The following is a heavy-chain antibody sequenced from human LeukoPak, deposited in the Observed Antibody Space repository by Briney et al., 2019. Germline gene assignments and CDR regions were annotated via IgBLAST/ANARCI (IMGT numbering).Heavy chain of an antibody. D-gene: IGHD6-19*01. J-gene: IGHJ4*02. V-gene: IGHV4-39*01. Sequence: SETLSLTCTVSGGSISRSSYYWGWIRQPPGKGLEWIGSIYYSGSTYYNPSLKSRVTISVDTSKNQFSLKLSSVTAADTAVYYCARHHGGGWYGSVYFDYWGQGTLVTVSS. CDR2: IYYSGST. CDR3: ARHHGGGWYGSVYFDY. CDR1: GGSISRSSYY.